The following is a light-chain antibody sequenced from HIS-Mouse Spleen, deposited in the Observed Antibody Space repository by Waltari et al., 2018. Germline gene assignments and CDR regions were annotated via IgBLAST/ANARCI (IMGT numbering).Light chain of an antibody. CDR3: QQYYSTLYT. CDR2: WAS. V-gene: IGKV4-1*01. J-gene: IGKJ2*01. Sequence: DIVMTQSPDSLAVSLGERATIHCKSSQSVLYSSNNKNYLAWYQQKPGPPPKLLIYWASTRESGVPDRFSGSGSGTDFTLTISSLQAEDVAVYYCQQYYSTLYTFGQGTKLEIK. CDR1: QSVLYSSNNKNY.